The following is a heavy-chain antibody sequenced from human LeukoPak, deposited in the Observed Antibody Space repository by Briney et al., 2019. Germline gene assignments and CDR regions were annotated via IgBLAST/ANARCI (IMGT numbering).Heavy chain of an antibody. CDR3: ARGGRFGEFYDAFDI. V-gene: IGHV3-13*01. CDR1: GFTFSRYD. D-gene: IGHD3-10*01. CDR2: IDTADGT. J-gene: IGHJ3*02. Sequence: GGSLRLSCAASGFTFSRYDMHWVRHAPGKGLEWVAAIDTADGTFYPGSVKGRFTISRENAESSLYLQMNSLRAGDTAVYYCARGGRFGEFYDAFDIWGQGTMVTVSS.